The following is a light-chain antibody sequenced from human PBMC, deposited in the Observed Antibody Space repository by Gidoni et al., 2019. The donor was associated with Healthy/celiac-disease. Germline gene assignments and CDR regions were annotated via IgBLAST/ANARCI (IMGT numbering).Light chain of an antibody. V-gene: IGKV3-11*01. CDR3: QQRSNWLLT. Sequence: EIVLTQSPATLSLSPGERATISCRASQSVSSYLAGYQQKPGQAPRLLISDASNRATGIPARFSGSGSGTDFTLTISSLEPEDFAVYYCQQRSNWLLTFGGGTKVEIK. CDR2: DAS. CDR1: QSVSSY. J-gene: IGKJ4*01.